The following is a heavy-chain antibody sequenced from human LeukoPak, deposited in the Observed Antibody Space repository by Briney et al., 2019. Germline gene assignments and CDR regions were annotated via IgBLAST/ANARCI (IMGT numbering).Heavy chain of an antibody. V-gene: IGHV3-21*01. CDR1: GFTFSSYS. CDR2: ISSSSYI. CDR3: ARVKGSGSREDYFDY. D-gene: IGHD1-26*01. Sequence: GGSLRLSCAASGFTFSSYSMNWVRQAPGKGLEWVSSISSSSYIYYADSVKGRFTISRDNAKNSLYLQMNSLRAEDTAVYYCARVKGSGSREDYFDYWGQGTLVTVSS. J-gene: IGHJ4*02.